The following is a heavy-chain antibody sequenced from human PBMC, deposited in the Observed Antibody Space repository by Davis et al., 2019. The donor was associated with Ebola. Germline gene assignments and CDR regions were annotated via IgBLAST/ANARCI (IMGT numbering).Heavy chain of an antibody. J-gene: IGHJ4*02. Sequence: MPSETLSLTCTVSGGSIRSYYWSWIRQPPGKELEWIGYISYSGSTNYNPSLKSRVTISLDTSKNQFSLNLRSVTAADTALYYCAYGDFAIDYFDNWGQGILVTVSS. CDR3: AYGDFAIDYFDN. CDR1: GGSIRSYY. CDR2: ISYSGST. D-gene: IGHD4-17*01. V-gene: IGHV4-59*08.